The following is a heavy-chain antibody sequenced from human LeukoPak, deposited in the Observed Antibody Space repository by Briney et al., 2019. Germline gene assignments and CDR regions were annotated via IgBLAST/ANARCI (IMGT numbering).Heavy chain of an antibody. Sequence: GGSLRLSCEASGFTFSSYAMHWVRQAPGKGLEWVAVISYDGSNKYYADSVKGRFTISRDNSKNTLYLQMNSLRAEDTAVYYCANTNCGSSPIVWNFWGQGTLVTVSS. J-gene: IGHJ4*02. V-gene: IGHV3-30-3*01. CDR2: ISYDGSNK. D-gene: IGHD6-6*01. CDR1: GFTFSSYA. CDR3: ANTNCGSSPIVWNF.